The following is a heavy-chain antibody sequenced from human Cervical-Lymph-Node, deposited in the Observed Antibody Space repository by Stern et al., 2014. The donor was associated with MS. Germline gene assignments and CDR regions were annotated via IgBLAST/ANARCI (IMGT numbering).Heavy chain of an antibody. CDR1: GFTFSSYG. Sequence: VQLVESGGGVVQPGRSLRLSCAASGFTFSSYGMHWVRQAPGKGLEGVAVIWYDGSNKYYADSVKGRFTISRDNSKNTLYLQMNSLRAEDTAVYYCARDGNSGYSSQPLDDWGQGTLVTVSS. J-gene: IGHJ4*02. CDR3: ARDGNSGYSSQPLDD. D-gene: IGHD6-19*01. V-gene: IGHV3-33*01. CDR2: IWYDGSNK.